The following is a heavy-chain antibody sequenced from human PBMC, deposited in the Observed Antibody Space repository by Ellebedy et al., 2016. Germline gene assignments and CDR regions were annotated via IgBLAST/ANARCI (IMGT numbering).Heavy chain of an antibody. V-gene: IGHV3-15*07. CDR3: AADSVATTDYAMDV. J-gene: IGHJ6*02. CDR1: SFTFSNAW. D-gene: IGHD2-21*02. Sequence: LSLTCAVSSFTFSNAWMNWVRQAPGKGLEWVARIKRKIEGETTDYAAPVKGRFTISKDDSQNTLYLQMSSLTTEDTAVYYCAADSVATTDYAMDVWGQGTTVTVSS. CDR2: IKRKIEGETT.